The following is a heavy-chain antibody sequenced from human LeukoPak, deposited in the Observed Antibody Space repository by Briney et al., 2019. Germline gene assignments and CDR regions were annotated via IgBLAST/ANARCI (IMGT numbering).Heavy chain of an antibody. Sequence: GGSLRLSCAASGFTLSSYAMHWVRQAPGKGLEYVSAISSNGGSTYYANSVKGRFTISRDNSKNTLYLQMGSLRAEDMAVYYCATDEGRELLRFRGQGTLVTVSS. CDR3: ATDEGRELLRF. CDR1: GFTLSSYA. CDR2: ISSNGGST. D-gene: IGHD1-26*01. V-gene: IGHV3-64*01. J-gene: IGHJ4*02.